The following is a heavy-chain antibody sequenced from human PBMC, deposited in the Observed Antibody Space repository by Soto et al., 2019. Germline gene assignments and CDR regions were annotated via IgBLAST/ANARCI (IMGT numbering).Heavy chain of an antibody. CDR3: ARVVESFLRYFDPVMDV. J-gene: IGHJ6*02. D-gene: IGHD3-9*01. Sequence: QVQPVQSGAEVKKPGASVKVSCKASGYTFTSYGISWVRQAPGQGLEWKGWISAYNGNTNYAQKLQGRVTMTTDTSTSTADIERRSLRSDDTAVYYCARVVESFLRYFDPVMDVWGQGTTVTVSS. V-gene: IGHV1-18*04. CDR1: GYTFTSYG. CDR2: ISAYNGNT.